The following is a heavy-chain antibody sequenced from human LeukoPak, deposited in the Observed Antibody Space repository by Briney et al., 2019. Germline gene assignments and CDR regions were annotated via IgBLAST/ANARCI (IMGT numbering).Heavy chain of an antibody. CDR2: LSYSVHS. Sequence: PSETLSLTCTVSGGSVSSINYYWSWIRQPPGKGLEWVGFLSYSVHSDYNPSLKGRVTISVDTSKNQFSLRLSSVTAADTAIYYCARVAVAGTGPDYWGQGTLVTVSS. D-gene: IGHD6-13*01. CDR3: ARVAVAGTGPDY. J-gene: IGHJ4*02. V-gene: IGHV4-61*01. CDR1: GGSVSSINYY.